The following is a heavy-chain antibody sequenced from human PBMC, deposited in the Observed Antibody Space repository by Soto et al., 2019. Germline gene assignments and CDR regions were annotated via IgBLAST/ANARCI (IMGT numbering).Heavy chain of an antibody. V-gene: IGHV4-39*01. Sequence: SETLSLTCIVSGESISSNSYYWGWIPQPPGKGLEWIGSIYYSGRTYYNPSFKSRVTISIDTSKNQFSLKLSSVTATDTAVYYCARQRTTVVTQAYFDHWGQGALVTVSS. CDR3: ARQRTTVVTQAYFDH. CDR2: IYYSGRT. J-gene: IGHJ4*02. CDR1: GESISSNSYY. D-gene: IGHD2-21*02.